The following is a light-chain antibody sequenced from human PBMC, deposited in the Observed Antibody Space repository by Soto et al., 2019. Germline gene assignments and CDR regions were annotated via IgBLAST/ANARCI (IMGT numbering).Light chain of an antibody. CDR1: QSISTW. J-gene: IGKJ1*01. V-gene: IGKV1-5*01. CDR3: LQNHNYPRT. Sequence: DIQMTQSPSTLSASVGDRVTITCRASQSISTWLAWYQQKPGKAPKLLIYGASNLQTGVPSRFSGSGSGTAFTLTITSLRPEDSATYYCLQNHNYPRTFGQGTKVDIK. CDR2: GAS.